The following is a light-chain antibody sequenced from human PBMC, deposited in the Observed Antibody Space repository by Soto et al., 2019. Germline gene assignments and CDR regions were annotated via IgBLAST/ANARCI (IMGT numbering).Light chain of an antibody. CDR3: QQSYSTPTIT. V-gene: IGKV1-39*01. CDR1: QIIYYW. J-gene: IGKJ5*01. CDR2: DAS. Sequence: DIQMTQSPSTLSASVGDRVTITCQASQIIYYWLAWYQHKLGSPPQLLIYDASNLGRGVPSRFRGSGSGTDFTLTISSLQPEDFATYYCQQSYSTPTITFGQGTRLEIK.